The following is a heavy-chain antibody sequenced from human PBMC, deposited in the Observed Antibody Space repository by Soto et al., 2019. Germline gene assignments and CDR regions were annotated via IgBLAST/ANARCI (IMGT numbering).Heavy chain of an antibody. J-gene: IGHJ4*02. CDR1: GGSFSGYY. Sequence: SETLSLTCAVYGGSFSGYYWSWIRQPPGKGLEWIGEIKDGGNTNYSPPLKSRVTISADTSKNQFSLKLNSVTAADTAVYYCARHTPAISISDHWGQGTLVTVSS. D-gene: IGHD2-15*01. V-gene: IGHV4-34*01. CDR3: ARHTPAISISDH. CDR2: IKDGGNT.